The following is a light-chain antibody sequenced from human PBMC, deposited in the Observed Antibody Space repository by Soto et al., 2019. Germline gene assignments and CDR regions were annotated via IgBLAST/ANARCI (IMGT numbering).Light chain of an antibody. J-gene: IGLJ1*01. CDR3: SSYTGSRDPYV. Sequence: APPPSAPRAPGQAVTLPFTWNNREFGRFNFVSWYQQHPGKAPKLLIYEVTKRPSGVPVRFSGSKSGNAASLTVSGLQGEDEADYFCSSYTGSRDPYVFGTGTKVTVL. CDR2: EVT. CDR1: NREFGRFNF. V-gene: IGLV2-8*01.